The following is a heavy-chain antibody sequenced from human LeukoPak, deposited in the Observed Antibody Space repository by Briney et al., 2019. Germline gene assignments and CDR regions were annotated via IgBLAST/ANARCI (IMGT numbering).Heavy chain of an antibody. J-gene: IGHJ2*01. D-gene: IGHD1-26*01. CDR1: GGSISDYY. CDR3: ARSPITTIYWYFGL. Sequence: SETLSLTCTVSGGSISDYYWSWIRQPAGKGLEWIGRIYSSRSYNYNPSLRGRVTMSVDTSTNQFSLRLYSVTAADTAVYFCARSPITTIYWYFGLWGRGTLVTVSS. V-gene: IGHV4-4*07. CDR2: IYSSRSY.